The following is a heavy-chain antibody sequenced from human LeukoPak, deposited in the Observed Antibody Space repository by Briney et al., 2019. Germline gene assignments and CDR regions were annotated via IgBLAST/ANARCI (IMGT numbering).Heavy chain of an antibody. CDR1: GFTFSSYA. Sequence: GGSLRLSCAASGFTFSSYAMSWVRQAPGKGLEWVSAISGSGGSTYYADSVKGRFTISRDNSKNTLYLQMNSLRAEDTAVYYCAKERRSAGYYAGDWFDPWGQGTLVTVSS. CDR2: ISGSGGST. J-gene: IGHJ5*02. D-gene: IGHD3-9*01. V-gene: IGHV3-23*01. CDR3: AKERRSAGYYAGDWFDP.